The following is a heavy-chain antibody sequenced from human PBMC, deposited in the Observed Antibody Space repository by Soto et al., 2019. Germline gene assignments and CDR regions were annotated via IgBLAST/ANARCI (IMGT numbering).Heavy chain of an antibody. V-gene: IGHV1-69*13. CDR3: ASGEAGIAAAGIPSDHYYYYYGMDV. J-gene: IGHJ6*02. D-gene: IGHD6-13*01. CDR1: GGTFSSYA. Sequence: SVKVSCKASGGTFSSYAISWVRQAPGRGLEWMGGIIPIFGTANYAQKFQGRVTITADESTSTAYMELSSLRSEDTAVYYCASGEAGIAAAGIPSDHYYYYYGMDVWGQGTTVTVSS. CDR2: IIPIFGTA.